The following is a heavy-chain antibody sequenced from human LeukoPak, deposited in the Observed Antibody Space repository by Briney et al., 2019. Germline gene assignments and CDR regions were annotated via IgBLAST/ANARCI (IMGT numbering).Heavy chain of an antibody. D-gene: IGHD4-17*01. CDR2: IYYSGDT. V-gene: IGHV4-38-2*01. CDR3: ARAHYDGDYQYYFDY. J-gene: IGHJ4*02. CDR1: RYSISSNCY. Sequence: SETLSLTCDDSRYSISSNCYWAWIRQPPGKGLEWLGSIYYSGDTYYSPSLKSRVTCSVDTSKNQFSLKLNSVTAADTAVYYCARAHYDGDYQYYFDYWGQGIPVTVSS.